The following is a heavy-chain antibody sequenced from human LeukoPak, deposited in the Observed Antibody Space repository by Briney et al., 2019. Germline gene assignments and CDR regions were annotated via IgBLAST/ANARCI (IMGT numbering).Heavy chain of an antibody. CDR3: ARVRDSAFDI. CDR1: GGSISSGGYS. CDR2: IYHSGST. J-gene: IGHJ3*02. V-gene: IGHV4-30-2*01. Sequence: PSETLSLTCAVSGGSISSGGYSWSWIRQPPGKGLEWIGYIYHSGSTYYNPSLKSRVTISVDRSKNQFSLKLSSVTAADTAVYYCARVRDSAFDIWGQGTMVTVSS.